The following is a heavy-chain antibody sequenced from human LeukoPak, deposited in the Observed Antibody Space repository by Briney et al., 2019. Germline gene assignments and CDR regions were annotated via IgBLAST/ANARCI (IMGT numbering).Heavy chain of an antibody. Sequence: GGSLRLSCAASGFTFSAYSMNWVRQAPGKGLEWVSFISGGGGTIYYADSVKGRFIISRDNAKNSLHLQMDSLRVEDTAVYYCARNQEIDYYDSSGFYWGVEYWGQGTLVTVSS. CDR1: GFTFSAYS. D-gene: IGHD3-22*01. CDR3: ARNQEIDYYDSSGFYWGVEY. V-gene: IGHV3-48*01. CDR2: ISGGGGTI. J-gene: IGHJ4*02.